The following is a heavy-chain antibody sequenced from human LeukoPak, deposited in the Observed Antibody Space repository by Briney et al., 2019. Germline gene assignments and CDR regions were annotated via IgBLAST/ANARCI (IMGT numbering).Heavy chain of an antibody. V-gene: IGHV4-59*08. J-gene: IGHJ4*02. Sequence: TSETLSLTCTVSGGSISSYYRSWIRQPPGKGLEWIGYISYSGTSNYNPSLKSRVTISVDTAKNQFSLNLSSVTAADTAVYYCTRLASGYINGPDYWGQGTVVTVSA. D-gene: IGHD5-12*01. CDR2: ISYSGTS. CDR1: GGSISSYY. CDR3: TRLASGYINGPDY.